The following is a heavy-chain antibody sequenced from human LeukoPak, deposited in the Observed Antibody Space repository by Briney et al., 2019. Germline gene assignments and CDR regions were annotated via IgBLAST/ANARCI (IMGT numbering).Heavy chain of an antibody. Sequence: ASVKVSCKASGSGFTSNSNSRVRQAPGQGLEWMGWIGADDGKTKYAQKFQGRLTMTTDTSTGAAYLELRSLRSDDTSVYYCARANKGAQWLGRSPFYYWGQGTLVTVSS. J-gene: IGHJ4*02. D-gene: IGHD6-19*01. CDR3: ARANKGAQWLGRSPFYY. CDR2: IGADDGKT. V-gene: IGHV1-18*01. CDR1: GSGFTSNS.